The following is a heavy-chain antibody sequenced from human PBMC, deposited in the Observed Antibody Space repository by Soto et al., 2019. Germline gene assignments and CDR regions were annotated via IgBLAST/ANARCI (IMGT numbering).Heavy chain of an antibody. D-gene: IGHD6-19*01. J-gene: IGHJ5*02. CDR3: ARMYSSGSGWFHP. V-gene: IGHV4-31*03. CDR1: GYSITAGGYY. Sequence: SETLSLTCLVSGYSITAGGYYWSWIRHHPGKGLEWIGSFYSSGSIIYNPSLRSRVSISGDTSSNQFSMSLTSVTAADTARYYCARMYSSGSGWFHPWGQGTLVTVS. CDR2: FYSSGSI.